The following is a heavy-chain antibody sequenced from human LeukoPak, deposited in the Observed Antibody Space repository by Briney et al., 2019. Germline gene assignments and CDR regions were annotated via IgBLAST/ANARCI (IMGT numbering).Heavy chain of an antibody. V-gene: IGHV3-23*01. CDR1: GFTFSSYA. D-gene: IGHD1-1*01. J-gene: IGHJ6*03. Sequence: PGGSLRLSCAASGFTFSSYAMSWVRQAPGKGLEWVSIISSSGGRTYYADSVQGRFTISRDNSKNTLYLQMNSLRAEDTAVYYCAKRWKTGTDSRYYYYMDVWGKGTTVTISS. CDR2: ISSSGGRT. CDR3: AKRWKTGTDSRYYYYMDV.